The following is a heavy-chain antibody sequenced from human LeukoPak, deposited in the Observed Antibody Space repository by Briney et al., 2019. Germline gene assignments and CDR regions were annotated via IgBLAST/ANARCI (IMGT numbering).Heavy chain of an antibody. Sequence: GGSLRLSCAASGFTVSTNCMTWVRQAPGKGLEWVSTIYSGGTTYYADSVMGRFTISRHNSRNTLYLQMISLRAEDTAVYYCARVDTVMAYYFDLWGQGTLVTVSS. J-gene: IGHJ4*02. CDR1: GFTVSTNC. V-gene: IGHV3-53*04. CDR3: ARVDTVMAYYFDL. CDR2: IYSGGTT. D-gene: IGHD5-18*01.